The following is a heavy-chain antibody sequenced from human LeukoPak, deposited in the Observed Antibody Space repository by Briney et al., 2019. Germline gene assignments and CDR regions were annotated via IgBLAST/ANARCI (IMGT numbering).Heavy chain of an antibody. D-gene: IGHD2-2*02. CDR1: GFTFNNYA. Sequence: GGSLRLSCAASGFTFNNYAMNWVRQAPGKGLEWVSVISGSGGSTYYADSVKGRFAISRDNSKNTVYLQMNSLRAEDTAVYYCAKGDCGSSSCFTFDYWGQGTLVTVSS. CDR3: AKGDCGSSSCFTFDY. V-gene: IGHV3-23*01. CDR2: ISGSGGST. J-gene: IGHJ4*02.